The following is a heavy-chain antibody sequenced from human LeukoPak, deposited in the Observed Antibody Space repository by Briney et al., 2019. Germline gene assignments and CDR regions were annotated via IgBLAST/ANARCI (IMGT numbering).Heavy chain of an antibody. CDR2: ISTSSSYI. CDR1: RFTFSSYS. CDR3: ARDEGSSENWNYAQY. Sequence: GGSLRLSCAASRFTFSSYSMNWVRQAPGKGLEWVSSISTSSSYIYYADSVKGRFTISRDNAKKSVYLQVNSLRAEDTAVYYCARDEGSSENWNYAQYWGQGTLVTVSS. V-gene: IGHV3-21*01. D-gene: IGHD1-7*01. J-gene: IGHJ4*02.